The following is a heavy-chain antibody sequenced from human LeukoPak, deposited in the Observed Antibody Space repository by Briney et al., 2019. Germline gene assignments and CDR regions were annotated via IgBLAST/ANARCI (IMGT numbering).Heavy chain of an antibody. Sequence: PGGSLGLSCAASGFTLSGYYMSWVRQGPGEGPEWVSFISSSGSPIYYAESVKGRFTISRDNAKNSLYLQMNSLRAEDAAVYYCARGTFALIEVVDYWGQGTVVTVSS. CDR1: GFTLSGYY. CDR2: ISSSGSPI. D-gene: IGHD2-8*01. J-gene: IGHJ4*02. V-gene: IGHV3-11*04. CDR3: ARGTFALIEVVDY.